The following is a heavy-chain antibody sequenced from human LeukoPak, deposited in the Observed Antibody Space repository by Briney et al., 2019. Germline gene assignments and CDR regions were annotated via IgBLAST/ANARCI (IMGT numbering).Heavy chain of an antibody. Sequence: SETLSLTCTASGGSISSGDYYWSWIRQPPGTGLEWIGYIYYSGSTYYNPSLKGRVTISVDTSKNQFSLKLSSVTAADTAVYYCARSYGSGSYFGGWEFDYWGQGTLVTVSS. V-gene: IGHV4-30-4*01. CDR1: GGSISSGDYY. J-gene: IGHJ4*02. D-gene: IGHD3-10*01. CDR2: IYYSGST. CDR3: ARSYGSGSYFGGWEFDY.